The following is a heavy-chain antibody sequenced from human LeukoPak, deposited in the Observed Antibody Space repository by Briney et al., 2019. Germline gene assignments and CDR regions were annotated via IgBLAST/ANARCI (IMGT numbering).Heavy chain of an antibody. CDR1: GFTFSSYS. Sequence: GGSLRLSCAASGFTFSSYSMNWVRQAPGKGLEWVSAISGSGGSTYYADSVKGRFTISRDNSKNTLYLQMNSLRAEDTAVYYCAKSTAARPISSGVYQWGQGTLVTVSS. V-gene: IGHV3-23*01. D-gene: IGHD6-6*01. CDR2: ISGSGGST. J-gene: IGHJ4*02. CDR3: AKSTAARPISSGVYQ.